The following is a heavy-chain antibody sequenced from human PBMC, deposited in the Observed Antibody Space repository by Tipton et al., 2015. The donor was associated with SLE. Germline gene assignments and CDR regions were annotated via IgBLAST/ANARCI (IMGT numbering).Heavy chain of an antibody. CDR3: ARLEDPFGIFGVPNGWFDP. Sequence: TLSLTCTVSGGSISSSSHYWGWIRQLPGKGLEWIGSIYYSGSTYYNPSLKSRVTMSVDTSKNQFSLRLTSVTAADTAVYYCARLEDPFGIFGVPNGWFDPWGQGTLVTVSS. V-gene: IGHV4-39*07. CDR1: GGSISSSSHY. D-gene: IGHD3-3*01. CDR2: IYYSGST. J-gene: IGHJ5*02.